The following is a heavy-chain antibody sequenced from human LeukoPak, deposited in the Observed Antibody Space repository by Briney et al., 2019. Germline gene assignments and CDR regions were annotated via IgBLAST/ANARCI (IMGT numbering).Heavy chain of an antibody. CDR1: RFSFSTYA. CDR3: ACITTTQA. J-gene: IGHJ5*02. D-gene: IGHD1-20*01. CDR2: ISSNGGST. V-gene: IGHV3-64*01. Sequence: PGGSLRLSCAASRFSFSTYAMHWVRQAPGKGLEYVSAISSNGGSTYYANSVMGRFTISRDNSKNTLYLQMGSLRAEDTAVYYCACITTTQAWGQGTLVTVSS.